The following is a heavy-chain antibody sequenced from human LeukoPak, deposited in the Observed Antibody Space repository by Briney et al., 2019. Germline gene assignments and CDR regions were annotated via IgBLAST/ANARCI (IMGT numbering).Heavy chain of an antibody. CDR1: GGSISTPGYY. D-gene: IGHD2-21*02. Sequence: SQTLSLTCTVSGGSISTPGYYWGWIRQPPGKGLEWIGSLYHSGSTYYKPSLKSRATISVDKSKNQCSLKLRSVTAADTAVYYCARHALATVTDPSFDYWGQGTLVTVSS. J-gene: IGHJ4*02. CDR2: LYHSGST. CDR3: ARHALATVTDPSFDY. V-gene: IGHV4-39*01.